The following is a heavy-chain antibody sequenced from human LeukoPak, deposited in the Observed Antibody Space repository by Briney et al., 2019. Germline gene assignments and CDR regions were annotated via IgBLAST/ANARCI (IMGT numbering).Heavy chain of an antibody. D-gene: IGHD3-10*01. CDR3: ARNRAFGTFDAFDM. J-gene: IGHJ3*02. V-gene: IGHV3-30*02. CDR1: GFTFNDHG. CDR2: IRYDGTDE. Sequence: GGSLRLSCVASGFTFNDHGMHWVRQAPGKGLEWLAFIRYDGTDESYGASVRGRLTISRDDSLKTLYLQMDSLGHDDTAVYYCARNRAFGTFDAFDMWGQGTMVAVSS.